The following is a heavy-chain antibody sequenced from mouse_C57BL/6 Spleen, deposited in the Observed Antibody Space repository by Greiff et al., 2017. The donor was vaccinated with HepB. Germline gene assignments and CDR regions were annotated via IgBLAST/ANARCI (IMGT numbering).Heavy chain of an antibody. CDR1: GYTFTSYW. J-gene: IGHJ4*01. V-gene: IGHV1-7*01. CDR2: INPSSGYT. CDR3: ARANAMDY. Sequence: VQLQQSGAELAKPGASVKLSCKASGYTFTSYWMHWVKQRPGQGLEWIGYINPSSGYTKYNQKFKDKATLTADKSSRTAYRQLSSLTYEDSAVYYCARANAMDYWGQGTSVTVSS.